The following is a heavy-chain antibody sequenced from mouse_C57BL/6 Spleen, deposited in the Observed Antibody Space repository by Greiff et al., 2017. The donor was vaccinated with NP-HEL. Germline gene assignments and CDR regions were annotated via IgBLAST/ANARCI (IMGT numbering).Heavy chain of an antibody. CDR1: GFTFSSYA. V-gene: IGHV5-4*03. D-gene: IGHD1-1*01. CDR2: ISDGGSYT. J-gene: IGHJ4*01. CDR3: ARWITTVYYYAMDY. Sequence: EVKVVESGGGLVKPGGSLKLSCAASGFTFSSYAMSWVRQTPEKRLEWVATISDGGSYTYYPDNVKGRFTISRDNAKNNLYLQMSHLKSEDTAMYYCARWITTVYYYAMDYWGQGTSVTVSS.